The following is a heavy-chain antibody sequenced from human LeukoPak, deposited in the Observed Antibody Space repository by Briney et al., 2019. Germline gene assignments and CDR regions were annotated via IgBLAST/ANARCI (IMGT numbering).Heavy chain of an antibody. CDR3: ARGYSYGYRYYYYMDV. V-gene: IGHV4-34*01. Sequence: PSETLSLTCAVYGGSFSGYYWSWIRQPPGKGLEWIGEINHSGSTNYNPSLKSRVTISVDTSKNQFSLKLSSVTAADTAVYYCARGYSYGYRYYYYMDVWGKGTTVTVSS. J-gene: IGHJ6*03. CDR1: GGSFSGYY. D-gene: IGHD5-18*01. CDR2: INHSGST.